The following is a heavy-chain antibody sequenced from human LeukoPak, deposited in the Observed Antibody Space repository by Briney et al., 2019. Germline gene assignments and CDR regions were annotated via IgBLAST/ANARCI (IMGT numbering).Heavy chain of an antibody. CDR3: ARANFLYCSSSTCLFDY. Sequence: ASVKVSCKASGYTFTDYYMHWVRQAPGQGFEWMGWINPNDGDTNYAQRFQGRVTMTRDTSISTARMEVSRLRSDDTAVYYCARANFLYCSSSTCLFDYWGQGTLVTVSS. CDR1: GYTFTDYY. J-gene: IGHJ4*02. V-gene: IGHV1-2*02. CDR2: INPNDGDT. D-gene: IGHD2-2*01.